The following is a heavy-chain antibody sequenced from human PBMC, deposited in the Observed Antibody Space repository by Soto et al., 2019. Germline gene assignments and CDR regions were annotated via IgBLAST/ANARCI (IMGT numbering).Heavy chain of an antibody. CDR3: VRDDVGVGIDY. V-gene: IGHV3-74*03. CDR1: GFTFSSYW. J-gene: IGHJ4*02. D-gene: IGHD1-26*01. CDR2: IDSDGNST. Sequence: VGSLRLSCAASGFTFSSYWMHWVRQVPGKGLVWVSHIDSDGNSTTYADSVKGRFTISRDNAKNTVYLQMNSLRADDTAVYYCVRDDVGVGIDYWGLGTLVTVSS.